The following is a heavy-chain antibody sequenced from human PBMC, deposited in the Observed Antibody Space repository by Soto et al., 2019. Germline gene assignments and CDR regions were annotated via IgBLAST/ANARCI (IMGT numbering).Heavy chain of an antibody. V-gene: IGHV1-3*01. CDR1: GYTFTSYA. Sequence: ASVKVSCKASGYTFTSYAMHWVRQAPGQRLEWMGWINAGNGNTKYSQKFQGRVTITRDTSASTAYMELSSLRSEDTAVYYCASSILVGTALDYWGKGTLVTVSS. CDR2: INAGNGNT. D-gene: IGHD2-21*02. J-gene: IGHJ4*02. CDR3: ASSILVGTALDY.